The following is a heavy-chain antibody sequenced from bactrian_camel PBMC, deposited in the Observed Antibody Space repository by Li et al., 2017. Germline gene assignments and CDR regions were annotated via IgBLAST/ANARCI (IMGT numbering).Heavy chain of an antibody. Sequence: HVQLVESGGGSVQPGGSLKLSCVASERGLNRNCMGWFRQAPGKGLEWVSTIDTDGDNTYYPDSVKGRFTISRDNAKNTVYLQLDSLKTEDTAMYYCAADLAWVASPEVTFSANFGYWGQGTQVTVS. V-gene: IGHV3S1*01. CDR3: AADLAWVASPEVTFSANFGY. CDR1: ERGLNRNC. D-gene: IGHD3*01. J-gene: IGHJ6*01. CDR2: IDTDGDNT.